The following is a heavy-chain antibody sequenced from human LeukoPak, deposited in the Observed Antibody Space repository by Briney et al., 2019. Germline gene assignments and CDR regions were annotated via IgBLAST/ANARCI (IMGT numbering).Heavy chain of an antibody. CDR1: GFTFSSYS. CDR3: ARGDGDYEGYFQH. D-gene: IGHD4-17*01. V-gene: IGHV3-21*01. J-gene: IGHJ1*01. CDR2: ISSSSSYI. Sequence: GGSLRLSCAASGFTFSSYSMNWIRQAPGKGLEWVSSISSSSSYIYYADSVKGRFTISRDNAKNSLYLQMNSLRAEDTAVYYCARGDGDYEGYFQHWGQGTLVTVSS.